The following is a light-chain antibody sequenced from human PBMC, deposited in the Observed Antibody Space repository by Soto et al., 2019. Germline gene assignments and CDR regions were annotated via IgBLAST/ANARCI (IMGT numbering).Light chain of an antibody. CDR3: QKYGSSPPT. V-gene: IGKV3-20*01. J-gene: IGKJ4*01. CDR2: GAS. CDR1: QSVSSSY. Sequence: EIVLTQSPGTLSLSPGERATLSCRASQSVSSSYLAWYQQKPGQAPRLLIYGASSRATGIPDRFSGSESGTDLTLTISRLEPEDFAMYYCQKYGSSPPTFGGGTKVEIK.